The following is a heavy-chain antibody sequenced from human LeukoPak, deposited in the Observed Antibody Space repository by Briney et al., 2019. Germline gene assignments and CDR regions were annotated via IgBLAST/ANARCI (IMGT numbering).Heavy chain of an antibody. CDR1: GGSISSGGYY. CDR2: IYYSGST. D-gene: IGHD3-3*01. J-gene: IGHJ4*02. CDR3: ARASLRSSTIFGVAIMEQFDY. Sequence: PSQTLSLTCTVSGGSISSGGYYWSWIRQHPGKGLEWIGYIYYSGSTYYNPSLKSRVTISVDTSKNQFSLKLSSVTAADTAVYYCARASLRSSTIFGVAIMEQFDYWGQGTLVTVSS. V-gene: IGHV4-31*03.